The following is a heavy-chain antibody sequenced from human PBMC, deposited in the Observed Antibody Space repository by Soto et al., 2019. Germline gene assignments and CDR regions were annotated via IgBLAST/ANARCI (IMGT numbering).Heavy chain of an antibody. J-gene: IGHJ6*03. D-gene: IGHD2-2*01. V-gene: IGHV1-8*01. CDR2: MNPNSGNT. CDR1: GYTFTSYD. Sequence: ASVKVSCKASGYTFTSYDINWLRQATGQGLEWMGWMNPNSGNTGYAQKFQGRVTMTRNTSISTAYMELSSLRSEDTAVYYCGRGRRPAAHYYYMDVWGKGTTVTVSS. CDR3: GRGRRPAAHYYYMDV.